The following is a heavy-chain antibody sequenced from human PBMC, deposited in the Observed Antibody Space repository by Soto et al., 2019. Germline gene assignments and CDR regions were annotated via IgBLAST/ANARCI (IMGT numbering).Heavy chain of an antibody. Sequence: ASGKVSCKDSGYTFTSYAMHWVRQAPGQRLEWMGWINAGNGNTKYSQKFQGRVTITRDTSASTAYMELSSLRSEDTAVYYCARARRGDAFDIWGQGTMVTVSS. D-gene: IGHD3-16*01. V-gene: IGHV1-3*01. CDR1: GYTFTSYA. CDR3: ARARRGDAFDI. CDR2: INAGNGNT. J-gene: IGHJ3*02.